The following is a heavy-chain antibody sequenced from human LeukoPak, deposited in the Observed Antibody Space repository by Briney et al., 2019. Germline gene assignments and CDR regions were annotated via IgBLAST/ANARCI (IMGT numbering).Heavy chain of an antibody. V-gene: IGHV4-31*03. J-gene: IGHJ4*02. CDR1: GASIYSGGYY. D-gene: IGHD4-17*01. CDR2: IYYSGSA. Sequence: SETLFLTCTVSGASIYSGGYYWSWIRQHPGKGLEWIGYIYYSGSASYNPSLKSRVTISVDTSKNQFSLKLSSVTAADTAVYYCARGVENGDHGDYWGQGTLVTVSS. CDR3: ARGVENGDHGDY.